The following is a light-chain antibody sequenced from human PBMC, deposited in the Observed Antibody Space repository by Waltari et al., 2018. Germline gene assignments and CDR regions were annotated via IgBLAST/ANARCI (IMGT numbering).Light chain of an antibody. CDR2: DTS. CDR1: QSVSSY. J-gene: IGKJ1*01. V-gene: IGKV3-11*01. CDR3: QQRSHWRT. Sequence: IMLTQSPATLSLSPWERATLSCRTSQSVSSYLAWFQQKPGQAPRPLIYDTSNRATGIPARFSGSGSGTDFTLTISSLEPEDSAVYYCQQRSHWRTFGQGTKVEIK.